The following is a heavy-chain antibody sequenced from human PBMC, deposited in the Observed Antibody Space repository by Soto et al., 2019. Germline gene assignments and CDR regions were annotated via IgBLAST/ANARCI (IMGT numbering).Heavy chain of an antibody. CDR1: GFTFSSYS. CDR2: ISSSSSTI. V-gene: IGHV3-48*01. J-gene: IGHJ4*02. D-gene: IGHD3-9*01. Sequence: GGSLRLSCAASGFTFSSYSMNWVRQAPGKGLEWVSYISSSSSTIYYADSVKGRFTISRDNAKNSLYLQMNSLRAEDTAVYYCARMPYYDILTGFYYFDYWGQGTLVTVSS. CDR3: ARMPYYDILTGFYYFDY.